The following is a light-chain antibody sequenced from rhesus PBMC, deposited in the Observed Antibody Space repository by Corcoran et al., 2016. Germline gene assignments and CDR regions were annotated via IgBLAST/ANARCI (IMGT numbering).Light chain of an antibody. CDR1: QTISRY. CDR2: AAS. Sequence: DIQMTQSPSSLSASVGDRVTITWRASQTISRYIAWYQQKPGKVPKLLIHAASRLESGVPSRFSGSGSGTEFTLTFSSLQPDDFATYCCQPHNSHPPTFGGGTKVEIK. J-gene: IGKJ4*01. CDR3: QPHNSHPPT. V-gene: IGKV1-44*02.